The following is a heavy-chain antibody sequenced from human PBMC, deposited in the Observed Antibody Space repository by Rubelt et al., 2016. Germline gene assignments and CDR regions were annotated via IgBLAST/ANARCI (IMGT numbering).Heavy chain of an antibody. J-gene: IGHJ4*02. V-gene: IGHV3-30*04. CDR3: ARDSYSSSSPNFDY. CDR2: ISYDGSNK. D-gene: IGHD6-6*01. Sequence: GEGLEWVAVISYDGSNKYYADSMKGRFTISRDNSKNTLYLQMNSLRAEDTAVYYCARDSYSSSSPNFDYWGQGTLVTVSS.